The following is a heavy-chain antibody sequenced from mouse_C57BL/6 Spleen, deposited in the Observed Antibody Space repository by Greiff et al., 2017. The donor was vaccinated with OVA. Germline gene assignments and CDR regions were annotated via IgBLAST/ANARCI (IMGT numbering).Heavy chain of an antibody. CDR3: ARGIYYDYDFFDV. CDR2: INPNNGGT. J-gene: IGHJ1*03. CDR1: GYTFTDYN. Sequence: VQLQQSGPELVKPGASVKMSCKASGYTFTDYNMHWVKQSHGKSLEWIGYINPNNGGTSYNQKFKGKATLTVNKSSSTAYMELRSLTSEESAVYYCARGIYYDYDFFDVWGTGTTVTVSS. V-gene: IGHV1-22*01. D-gene: IGHD2-4*01.